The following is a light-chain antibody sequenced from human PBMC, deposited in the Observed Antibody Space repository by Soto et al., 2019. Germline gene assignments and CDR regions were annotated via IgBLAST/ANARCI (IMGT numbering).Light chain of an antibody. CDR2: GAS. CDR1: QSVSSSY. Sequence: EIVLTQSPGTLSLSPGERGTLSCRSSQSVSSSYLAWYQQKPGQAPRLLIYGASSRAIGIPDRFSGSGSGTDFTLTISRLEPEDFAVYYCQQYGSSSITFGQGTRLEIK. CDR3: QQYGSSSIT. J-gene: IGKJ5*01. V-gene: IGKV3-20*01.